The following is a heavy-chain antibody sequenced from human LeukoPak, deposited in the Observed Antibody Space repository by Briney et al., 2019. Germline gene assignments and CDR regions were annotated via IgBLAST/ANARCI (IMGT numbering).Heavy chain of an antibody. Sequence: SETLSLTCTVSGGSISSYYWSWIRQPPGKGLEWIGYIYYSGTTNYNPSLKSRVTISVDTSKNQFSLKLSSVTAADTAVYYCARLGYYDSSGYNYWGQGTLVTVSS. J-gene: IGHJ4*02. V-gene: IGHV4-59*08. CDR3: ARLGYYDSSGYNY. D-gene: IGHD3-22*01. CDR2: IYYSGTT. CDR1: GGSISSYY.